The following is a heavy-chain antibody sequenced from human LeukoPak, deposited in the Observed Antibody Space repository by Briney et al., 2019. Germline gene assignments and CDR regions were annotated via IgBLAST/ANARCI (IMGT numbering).Heavy chain of an antibody. CDR3: VASSSYY. V-gene: IGHV3-23*01. CDR2: ISGSGAGT. D-gene: IGHD6-6*01. J-gene: IGHJ4*02. Sequence: GGSLRLSCSASGFTFSSDAMSWVRQAPGKGLEWVSAISGSGAGTHYADSVKGRFTISRDTSKNTLYLQMNSLRADDTAVYYCVASSSYYWGQGTLVTVSS. CDR1: GFTFSSDA.